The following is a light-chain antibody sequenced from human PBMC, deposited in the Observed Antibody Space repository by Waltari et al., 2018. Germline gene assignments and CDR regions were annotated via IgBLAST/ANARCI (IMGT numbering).Light chain of an antibody. CDR3: QQSYSTPRT. Sequence: DIQMTQSPSSLSTSVGHRVPIPARASQSISNYLNWYQQKPGKAPKLLIYAASTLQSGVPSRFSGSGSGTDFTLTISSLQPEDFVTYYCQQSYSTPRTFGQGTRLEIK. CDR1: QSISNY. V-gene: IGKV1-39*01. J-gene: IGKJ2*01. CDR2: AAS.